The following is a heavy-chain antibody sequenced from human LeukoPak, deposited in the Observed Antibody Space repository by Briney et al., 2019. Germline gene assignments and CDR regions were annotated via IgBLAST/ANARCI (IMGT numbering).Heavy chain of an antibody. CDR2: IYYSGST. CDR1: GGSISSYY. CDR3: ARTSGPGYYMYYFDY. J-gene: IGHJ4*02. Sequence: PSETLSLTCTVSGGSISSYYWSWIRQPPGKGLEWIGYIYYSGSTNYNPSLKSRVTITVDTSKNQFSPKLSSVTAADTAVYYCARTSGPGYYMYYFDYWGQGTLVTVSS. D-gene: IGHD3-22*01. V-gene: IGHV4-59*01.